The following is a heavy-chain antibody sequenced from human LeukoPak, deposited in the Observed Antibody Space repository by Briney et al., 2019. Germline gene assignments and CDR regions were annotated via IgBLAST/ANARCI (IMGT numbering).Heavy chain of an antibody. D-gene: IGHD3-3*01. Sequence: SETLSLTCTVSGYSITSGYYWSWIRQPPGQGLEWIGSIYHSGSTHYNPSLNSRVTMSVDTSKNQVSLKLTSVTAADTAGYYCAINEHYDSWSGYLGYFDYWGQGTLVTVSS. CDR1: GYSITSGYY. J-gene: IGHJ4*02. CDR2: IYHSGST. CDR3: AINEHYDSWSGYLGYFDY. V-gene: IGHV4-38-2*02.